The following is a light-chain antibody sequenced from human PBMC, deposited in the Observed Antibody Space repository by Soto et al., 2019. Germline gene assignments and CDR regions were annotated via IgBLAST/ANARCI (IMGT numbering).Light chain of an antibody. CDR1: QSVFYSSNNRNY. CDR3: QQDYTTPYT. CDR2: RAS. J-gene: IGKJ2*01. Sequence: DIVMTQSPDSLTVSLGERATINCKSSQSVFYSSNNRNYLAWYQQKPGQPPKLLLYRASIRESGVPDRFSGSGSGTDFTLAISSLQAEDVAVYYCQQDYTTPYTFGQGTRLEIK. V-gene: IGKV4-1*01.